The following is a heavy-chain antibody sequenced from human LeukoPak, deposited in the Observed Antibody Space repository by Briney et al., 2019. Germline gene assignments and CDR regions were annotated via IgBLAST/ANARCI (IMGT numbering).Heavy chain of an antibody. J-gene: IGHJ5*02. CDR3: ARASSSWYYDFWSGYYPLENYQFDP. Sequence: SDTLSLTCAVSGYSITSSSWWGWIRQPPGKGLEWIGYIYHSGTTCYNPSLQSRVTMSVDTSKNQFSLKLSSVTAVDTAVYYCARASSSWYYDFWSGYYPLENYQFDPWGQGTLVTVSS. V-gene: IGHV4-28*03. D-gene: IGHD3-3*01. CDR2: IYHSGTT. CDR1: GYSITSSSW.